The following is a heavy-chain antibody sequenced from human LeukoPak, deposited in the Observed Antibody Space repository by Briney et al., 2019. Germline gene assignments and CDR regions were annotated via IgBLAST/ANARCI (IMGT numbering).Heavy chain of an antibody. V-gene: IGHV3-23*01. Sequence: GGCLRLSCAASGFTFSSHAMSSVRQAPGKGLGWVQAISGSGGSTYYAASVKGRFTISRDNSKNTLYLQMNSLRAEDTAVYYCARGKSAYGSETGYYFDYRGQGTLVTVSS. CDR3: ARGKSAYGSETGYYFDY. D-gene: IGHD3-10*01. CDR2: ISGSGGST. J-gene: IGHJ4*02. CDR1: GFTFSSHA.